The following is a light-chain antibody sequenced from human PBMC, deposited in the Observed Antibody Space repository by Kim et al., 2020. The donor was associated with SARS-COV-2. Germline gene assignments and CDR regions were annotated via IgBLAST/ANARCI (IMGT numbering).Light chain of an antibody. J-gene: IGKJ4*01. Sequence: EIVMTQSPATLSVSPGERATLSCRASQSFSSKLVWYQQKPGQAPRLLIYDATTRATGIPARFSGSGSGTEFTLTISGLQSEDFAIYYCQQFDKWPLTFGGGTKVDIK. CDR1: QSFSSK. V-gene: IGKV3-15*01. CDR2: DAT. CDR3: QQFDKWPLT.